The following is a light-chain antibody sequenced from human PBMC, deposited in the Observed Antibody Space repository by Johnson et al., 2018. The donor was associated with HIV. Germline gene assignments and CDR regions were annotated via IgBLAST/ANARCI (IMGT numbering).Light chain of an antibody. CDR1: RSNIGNNY. CDR3: GTLHSSLTAFYA. CDR2: NNN. J-gene: IGLJ1*01. V-gene: IGLV1-51*01. Sequence: QSVLTQPPSVSAAPGQKVTISCSGSRSNIGNNYVSWYQQLPGTAPKLLISNNNKRPSGIPDRFSGSKSGTSATLGITGLQTGDEADYYCGTLHSSLTAFYAFGTGTKVTVL.